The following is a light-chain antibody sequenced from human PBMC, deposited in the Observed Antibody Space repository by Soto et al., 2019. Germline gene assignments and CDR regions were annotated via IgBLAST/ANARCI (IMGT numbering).Light chain of an antibody. CDR2: KAS. CDR1: QSITMW. Sequence: DSQMTQSPSTLSASVGDRVNITCRASQSITMWLAWYQHTPGKAPKLLIYKASSLDSGVSSRFSGSGSETEFTLTISRLQPEDFATYYRQQYNSYSWTFGQGTKVEIK. J-gene: IGKJ1*01. CDR3: QQYNSYSWT. V-gene: IGKV1-5*03.